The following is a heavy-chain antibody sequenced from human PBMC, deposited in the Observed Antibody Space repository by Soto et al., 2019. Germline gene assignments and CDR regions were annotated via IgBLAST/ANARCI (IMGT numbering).Heavy chain of an antibody. J-gene: IGHJ6*02. Sequence: SESLSLICTVSGGSISSSMYYWAWIRQPPGKVLDWIGSIYYSGITYYNPSLKSRVTISVDTSENQFSLKLSSVTAADTAVYYCARRNFYYGMDVWGQGTTVTVS. CDR2: IYYSGIT. D-gene: IGHD1-7*01. CDR3: ARRNFYYGMDV. V-gene: IGHV4-39*01. CDR1: GGSISSSMYY.